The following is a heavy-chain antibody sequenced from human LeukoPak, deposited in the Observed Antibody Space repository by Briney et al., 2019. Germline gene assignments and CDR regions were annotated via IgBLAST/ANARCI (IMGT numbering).Heavy chain of an antibody. D-gene: IGHD2-21*01. CDR3: ARDLSAYCGGDCYYYYYYYMDV. CDR2: IKQDGSEK. V-gene: IGHV3-7*01. CDR1: GFTFSSYW. J-gene: IGHJ6*03. Sequence: GGSLRLSCAASGFTFSSYWMSWVRQAPGKGLEWVANIKQDGSEKCYVDSVKGRFTISRDNAKNSLYLQMNSLRAEDTAVYYCARDLSAYCGGDCYYYYYYYMDVWGKGTTVTVSS.